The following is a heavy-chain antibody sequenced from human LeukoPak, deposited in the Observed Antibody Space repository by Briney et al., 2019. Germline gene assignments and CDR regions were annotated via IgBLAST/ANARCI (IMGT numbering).Heavy chain of an antibody. CDR1: GYTFFSYW. CDR2: IYPDDSDT. CDR3: ARLAYCSNDVCYSNYYYSMDV. V-gene: IGHV5-51*01. D-gene: IGHD2-8*01. J-gene: IGHJ6*03. Sequence: GESLKISCKGSGYTFFSYWIGWVRQMPGKGLEWMGIIYPDDSDTRYSPSFQGQVTISADKSISTAYLQWGSLKASDTAMYYCARLAYCSNDVCYSNYYYSMDVWGKGTTVTVSS.